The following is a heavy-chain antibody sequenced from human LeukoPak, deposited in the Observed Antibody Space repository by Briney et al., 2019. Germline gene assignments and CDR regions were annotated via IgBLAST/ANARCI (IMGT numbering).Heavy chain of an antibody. CDR3: ARALGYDFWSGYSP. V-gene: IGHV1-2*02. Sequence: ASVKVSCKASGYTSTGYYMHWVRQAPGQGLEWMGWINPNSGGTNYAQKFQGRVTMTRDTSISTAYMELSRLRSDDTAVYYCARALGYDFWSGYSPWGQGTLVTVSS. CDR1: GYTSTGYY. J-gene: IGHJ5*02. D-gene: IGHD3-3*01. CDR2: INPNSGGT.